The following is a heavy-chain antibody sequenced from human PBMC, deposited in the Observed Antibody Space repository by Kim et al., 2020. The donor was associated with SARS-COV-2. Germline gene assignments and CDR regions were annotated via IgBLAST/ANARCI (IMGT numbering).Heavy chain of an antibody. D-gene: IGHD1-7*01. CDR3: ARVRITGTTNYYYGMDV. V-gene: IGHV1-69*04. Sequence: SVKVSCKASGGTFSSYAISWVRQAPGQGLEWMGRIIPILGIANYAQKFQGRVTITADKSTSTAYMELSSLRSEDTAVYYCARVRITGTTNYYYGMDVWGQGTTVTVSS. CDR1: GGTFSSYA. J-gene: IGHJ6*02. CDR2: IIPILGIA.